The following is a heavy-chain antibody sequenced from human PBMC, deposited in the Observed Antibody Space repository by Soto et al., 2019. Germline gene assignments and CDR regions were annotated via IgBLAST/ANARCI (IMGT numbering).Heavy chain of an antibody. CDR2: IWYDGSNK. V-gene: IGHV3-33*01. J-gene: IGHJ6*02. Sequence: QVQLVESGGGVVQPGRSLRLSCAASGFTFSRYGMHWVRQAPGKGLEWVAVIWYDGSNKYYADSVKGRFTISRDNSKNTLYLQMNSLRAEDTAVYYCARMSIAAAGGGGMDVWGQGTTVTVSS. CDR3: ARMSIAAAGGGGMDV. D-gene: IGHD6-6*01. CDR1: GFTFSRYG.